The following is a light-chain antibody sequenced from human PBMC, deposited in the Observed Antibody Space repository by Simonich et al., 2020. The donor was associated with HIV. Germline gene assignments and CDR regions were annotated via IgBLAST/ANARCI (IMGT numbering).Light chain of an antibody. CDR1: SSDVGGYNY. CDR2: DVS. Sequence: QSALTQPASVSGSPGQSITMSCTGTSSDVGGYNYVSWYQQHPGKAPKLLFYDVSKRPSGVSNRFSGSKSGNTASLTISGLQAEDEADYFCCSYTSNSTGVFGGGTRLTVL. CDR3: CSYTSNSTGV. V-gene: IGLV2-14*03. J-gene: IGLJ3*02.